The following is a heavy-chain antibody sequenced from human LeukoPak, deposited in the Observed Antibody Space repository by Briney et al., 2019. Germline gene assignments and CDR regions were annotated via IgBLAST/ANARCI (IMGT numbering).Heavy chain of an antibody. CDR2: IIPILGIA. CDR3: ARLNYHILTGYYPAVHY. CDR1: GGTFSSYA. Sequence: ASVKVSCKASGGTFSSYAISWVRQAPGQGLEWMGRIIPILGIANYAQKFQGRVTITADKSTSTAYMELSSLRSEDTAVYYCARLNYHILTGYYPAVHYWGQGTLVTVSS. V-gene: IGHV1-69*04. D-gene: IGHD3-9*01. J-gene: IGHJ4*02.